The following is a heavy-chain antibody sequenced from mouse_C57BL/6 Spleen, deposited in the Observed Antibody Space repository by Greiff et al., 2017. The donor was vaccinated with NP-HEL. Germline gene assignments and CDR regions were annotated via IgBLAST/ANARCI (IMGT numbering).Heavy chain of an antibody. CDR1: GFTFSSYA. D-gene: IGHD4-1*01. CDR2: ISSGGDYI. Sequence: EVKLVESGEGLVKPGGSLKLSCAASGFTFSSYAMSWVRQTPEKRLEWVAYISSGGDYIYYADTVKGRFTISRDNARNTLYLQMSSLKSEDTAMYYCTKLGLSYYFDYWGQGTTLTVSS. J-gene: IGHJ2*01. V-gene: IGHV5-9-1*02. CDR3: TKLGLSYYFDY.